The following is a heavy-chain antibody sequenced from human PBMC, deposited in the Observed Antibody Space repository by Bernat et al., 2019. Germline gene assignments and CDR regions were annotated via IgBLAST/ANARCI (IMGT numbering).Heavy chain of an antibody. CDR3: TDGSESSCHFDF. V-gene: IGHV3-33*01. Sequence: QVQLVESGGGVVQPGRSLRLSCAASGFTFSSYGMHWVRQAPGKGLEWVAVIWYDGSNKYYADSVKGRFTISRDNSKNTLYLQMNSLRAEDTAVYYWTDGSESSCHFDFWGQGTLVTVSS. CDR2: IWYDGSNK. CDR1: GFTFSSYG. J-gene: IGHJ4*02. D-gene: IGHD2-15*01.